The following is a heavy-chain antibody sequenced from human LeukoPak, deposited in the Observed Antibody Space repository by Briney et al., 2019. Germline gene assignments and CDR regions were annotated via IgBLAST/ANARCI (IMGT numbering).Heavy chain of an antibody. CDR2: VKGDGRTT. CDR3: ATGHSYGYDY. CDR1: GLTFSDFW. J-gene: IGHJ4*02. D-gene: IGHD5-18*01. Sequence: GGSLRLSCAASGLTFSDFWMHWVRQPPGKGLVWVALVKGDGRTTIYADSVKGRFTISRDNAKNTLYLQMNSPRADDSGVYYCATGHSYGYDYWGQGVLVTVSS. V-gene: IGHV3-74*01.